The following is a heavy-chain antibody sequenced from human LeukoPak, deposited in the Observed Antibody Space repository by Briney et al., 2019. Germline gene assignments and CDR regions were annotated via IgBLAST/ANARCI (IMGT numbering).Heavy chain of an antibody. CDR2: IKPDGSQK. V-gene: IGHV3-7*03. CDR1: GLTFSMYW. D-gene: IGHD1-26*01. J-gene: IGHJ4*02. CDR3: AKAAPLYIVGATIYFDY. Sequence: PGGSLRLSCAASGLTFSMYWMSWVRQAPGKGLEWVANIKPDGSQKYYVDSVKGRFTISRDNAKNSLYLQMNSLRAEDTAVYYCAKAAPLYIVGATIYFDYWGQGTLVTVSS.